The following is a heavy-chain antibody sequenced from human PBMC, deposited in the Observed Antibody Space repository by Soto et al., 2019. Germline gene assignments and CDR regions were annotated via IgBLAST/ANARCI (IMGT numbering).Heavy chain of an antibody. CDR2: INAGNGNT. D-gene: IGHD1-26*01. V-gene: IGHV1-3*01. J-gene: IGHJ3*02. CDR1: GYTFTSYA. CDR3: ARVNGSYFAFDI. Sequence: ASVKVSCKASGYTFTSYAMHWVRQAPGQRLEWMGWINAGNGNTKYSQKFQGRVTITRDTSASTAYMELSSLRSEDTAVYYCARVNGSYFAFDIWGQGTMVTVSS.